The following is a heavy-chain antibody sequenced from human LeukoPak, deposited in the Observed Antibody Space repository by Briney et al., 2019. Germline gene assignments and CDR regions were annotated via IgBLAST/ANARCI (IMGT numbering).Heavy chain of an antibody. CDR2: IKPKTDGETT. V-gene: IGHV3-15*07. CDR3: ITPLPYSAQ. Sequence: PGGSLRLSCAASGFTVSSNNMNWVRQAPGKGLEWVGRIKPKTDGETTEYAAPVKGRFSISRDDSKNMLYLQMNSLKTEDTAVYYCITPLPYSAQGGQGTLVTVSS. D-gene: IGHD2-21*01. J-gene: IGHJ4*02. CDR1: GFTVSSNN.